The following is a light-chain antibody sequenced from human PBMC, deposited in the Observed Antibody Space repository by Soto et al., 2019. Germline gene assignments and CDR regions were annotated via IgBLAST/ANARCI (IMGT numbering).Light chain of an antibody. CDR3: QQRGTWPWLT. CDR2: DAS. V-gene: IGKV3-11*01. Sequence: EIVLNQSPGTLSFSPGERAPLSCRAGRVVNTYLAGYQQKPGQAPRLLIYDASNRATGIPPRFSGSGSGTDFTLTISSLEPEDSAVYYCQQRGTWPWLTFGGGTRVEI. J-gene: IGKJ4*01. CDR1: RVVNTY.